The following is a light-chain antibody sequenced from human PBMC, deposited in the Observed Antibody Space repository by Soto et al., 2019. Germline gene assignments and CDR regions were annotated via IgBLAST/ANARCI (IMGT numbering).Light chain of an antibody. CDR3: HLYGSSRA. CDR2: GAS. J-gene: IGKJ1*01. V-gene: IGKV3-20*01. CDR1: QSVSSTY. Sequence: EIVLTQSPGTLSLSPGERATLSCRASQSVSSTYLAWYQQKPGQAPRLLIYGASNRATGIPDRFSGSGSGTDFTLTISRLEPEDFAVYYCHLYGSSRAFGQGTKVDI.